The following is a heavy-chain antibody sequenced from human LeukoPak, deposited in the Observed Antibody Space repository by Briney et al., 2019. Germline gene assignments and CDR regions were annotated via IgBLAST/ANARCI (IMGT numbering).Heavy chain of an antibody. CDR3: ARQYRGWYTHYFDY. CDR1: GGSISSSNW. J-gene: IGHJ4*02. Sequence: PSETLSLTCAVSGGSISSSNWWSWVRPPPGKGLEWIGEIYHSGSTNYNPSLKSRVTISVDTSKNQFSLKLSSVTAADTAVYYCARQYRGWYTHYFDYWGQGTLVTVSS. V-gene: IGHV4-4*02. D-gene: IGHD6-19*01. CDR2: IYHSGST.